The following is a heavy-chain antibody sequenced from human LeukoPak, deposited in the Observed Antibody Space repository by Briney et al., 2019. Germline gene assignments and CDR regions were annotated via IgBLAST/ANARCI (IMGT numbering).Heavy chain of an antibody. CDR3: ARKPMVRGAIGAFDI. J-gene: IGHJ3*02. CDR2: ISSSSSNK. CDR1: GFTFSSYG. V-gene: IGHV3-48*04. D-gene: IGHD3-10*01. Sequence: GGSLRLSCAASGFTFSSYGMNWVRQAPGKGLEWVSYISSSSSNKYYADSVKGRFTISRDNAKNSLYLQMNSLRAEDTAVCYCARKPMVRGAIGAFDIWGQGTMVTVSS.